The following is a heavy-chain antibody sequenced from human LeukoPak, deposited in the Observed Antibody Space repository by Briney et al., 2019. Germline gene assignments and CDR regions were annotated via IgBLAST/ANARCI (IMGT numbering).Heavy chain of an antibody. Sequence: ASVKVSCKASGYTFTSYDISWVRQAAGQGLEWMGWMNPNSGNTGYAQKLKGRVTMTGNTSISKAYMELSSLRSEDTAVYYCARGLRDSSGREYFQHWGQGTLVTVSS. J-gene: IGHJ1*01. CDR1: GYTFTSYD. CDR3: ARGLRDSSGREYFQH. V-gene: IGHV1-8*01. CDR2: MNPNSGNT. D-gene: IGHD3-22*01.